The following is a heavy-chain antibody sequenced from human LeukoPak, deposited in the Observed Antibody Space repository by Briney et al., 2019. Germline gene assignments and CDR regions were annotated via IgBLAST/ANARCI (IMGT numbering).Heavy chain of an antibody. V-gene: IGHV3-53*01. Sequence: GGSLRLSCAASGFTVSSNYMSWVRQAPGKGLEWVSVIYSGGSTYYADSVKGRFTISRDNAKNSLYLQMNSLRAGDTAVYYCARDQADSYFDYWGQGTLVTVSS. J-gene: IGHJ4*02. CDR2: IYSGGST. CDR1: GFTVSSNY. CDR3: ARDQADSYFDY.